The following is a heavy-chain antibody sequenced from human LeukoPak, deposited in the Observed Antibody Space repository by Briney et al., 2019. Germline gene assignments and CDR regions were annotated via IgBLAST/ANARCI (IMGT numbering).Heavy chain of an antibody. Sequence: GGSLRLSCAVSGFTFSSYAMSWVRQAPGKGLEWVSAISGSGGSTYYADSVKGRFTISRDNSKNTLYLQMNSLRAEDTAVYYCARDSTQLWLSGYYYYGMDVWGQGTTVTVSS. CDR3: ARDSTQLWLSGYYYYGMDV. CDR1: GFTFSSYA. J-gene: IGHJ6*02. D-gene: IGHD5-18*01. V-gene: IGHV3-23*01. CDR2: ISGSGGST.